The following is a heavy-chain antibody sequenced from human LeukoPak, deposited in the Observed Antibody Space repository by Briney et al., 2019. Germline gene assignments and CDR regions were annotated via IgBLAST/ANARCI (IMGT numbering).Heavy chain of an antibody. CDR2: IKEDGTVK. Sequence: GGSLRLSCVASGFTFSVSWMSWVRQAPGKGLEWVANIKEDGTVKNYVDSVKGRLTISRDNAKKSLFLQMNSLRAEDTAVYYCVKDRGWNTFDYWGKGTLVTVSS. CDR3: VKDRGWNTFDY. J-gene: IGHJ4*02. D-gene: IGHD1/OR15-1a*01. CDR1: GFTFSVSW. V-gene: IGHV3-7*01.